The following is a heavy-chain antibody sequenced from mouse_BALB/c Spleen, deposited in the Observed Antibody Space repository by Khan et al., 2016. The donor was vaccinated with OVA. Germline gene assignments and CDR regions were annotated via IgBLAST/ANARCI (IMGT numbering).Heavy chain of an antibody. D-gene: IGHD2-1*01. CDR1: GYTFTTYW. Sequence: QIQLVQSGAELAKPGASVKMSRKASGYTFTTYWMHWVKQRPGQGLDWIGYINPSTGYTEYNQKFKDKATLTADKSSSTAYMQLNSLTSEDSAVYYCARRGVYGIFAYWGQGTLVTVAA. J-gene: IGHJ3*01. CDR3: ARRGVYGIFAY. V-gene: IGHV1-7*01. CDR2: INPSTGYT.